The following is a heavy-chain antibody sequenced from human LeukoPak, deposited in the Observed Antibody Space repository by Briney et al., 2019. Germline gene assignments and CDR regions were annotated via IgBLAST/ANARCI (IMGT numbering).Heavy chain of an antibody. V-gene: IGHV4-59*08. CDR3: ARHLDYYGSGSYEY. J-gene: IGHJ4*02. CDR1: GGSISTYH. Sequence: SETLSLTCAVSGGSISTYHWSWIRQPPGKGLEWIGYISYSGSTNYNPSLKSRVTISVDTSKSQFSLKLSSVTAADTAVYYCARHLDYYGSGSYEYWGQGTLVTVPS. D-gene: IGHD3-10*01. CDR2: ISYSGST.